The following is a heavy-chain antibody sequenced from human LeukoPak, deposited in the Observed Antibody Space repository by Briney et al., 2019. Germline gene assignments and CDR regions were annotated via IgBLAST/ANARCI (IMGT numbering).Heavy chain of an antibody. D-gene: IGHD6-19*01. Sequence: PGGSLRLSCAASGFTFSRYAMSWARQAPGKGREWGSALTGSGYSTYYADSVKGRFTISRDISKNTLFLQMNSLRAEDTAVYYCAKETVAAPPIDYWGQGTLVTVSS. V-gene: IGHV3-23*01. CDR1: GFTFSRYA. J-gene: IGHJ4*02. CDR3: AKETVAAPPIDY. CDR2: LTGSGYST.